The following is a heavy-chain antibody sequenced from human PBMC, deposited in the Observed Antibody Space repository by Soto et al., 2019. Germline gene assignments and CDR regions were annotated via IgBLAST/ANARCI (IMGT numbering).Heavy chain of an antibody. CDR2: INAGNGNT. CDR1: GYTFTSYA. J-gene: IGHJ4*02. CDR3: AILGTYYFDNSDNYFDF. Sequence: ASVKVSCKASGYTFTSYAMHWVRQAPGHRLEWMGWINAGNGNTKYSQKFQGRVTITRDTSASTAYMELRGLRSEDTAVYYCAILGTYYFDNSDNYFDFWGQGTLVTSPQ. V-gene: IGHV1-3*01. D-gene: IGHD3-22*01.